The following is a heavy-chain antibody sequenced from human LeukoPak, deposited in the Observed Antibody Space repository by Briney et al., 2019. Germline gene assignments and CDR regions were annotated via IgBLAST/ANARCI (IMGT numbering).Heavy chain of an antibody. CDR2: INQDGSEM. D-gene: IGHD6-13*01. CDR3: GSVLRCMIAARTTNWCFDL. Sequence: GGSLRLSCAVSGFTLRNFRMRWARQAPGKGLEWLANINQDGSEMYYVDSVKGRFTISRDNGKNSLYLQINSLRADDTAVYYCGSVLRCMIAARTTNWCFDLWGRGTLVTVSS. CDR1: GFTLRNFR. J-gene: IGHJ2*01. V-gene: IGHV3-7*01.